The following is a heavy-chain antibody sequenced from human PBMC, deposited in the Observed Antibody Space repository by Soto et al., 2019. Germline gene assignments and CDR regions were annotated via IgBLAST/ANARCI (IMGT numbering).Heavy chain of an antibody. CDR3: ARTPYSGSYGYYYGMDV. V-gene: IGHV3-48*02. CDR1: GFTFSSYS. CDR2: ISSSSSTI. J-gene: IGHJ6*02. Sequence: GGSLRLSCAASGFTFSSYSMNWVRQAPGKGLEWVSYISSSSSTIYYADSVKGRFTISRDNAKNSLYLQMNSLRDEDTAVYYCARTPYSGSYGYYYGMDVWGQGTTVTASS. D-gene: IGHD1-26*01.